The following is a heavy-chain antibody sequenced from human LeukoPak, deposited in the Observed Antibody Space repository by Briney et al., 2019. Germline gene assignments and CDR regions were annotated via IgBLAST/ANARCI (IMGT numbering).Heavy chain of an antibody. CDR2: IYYSGST. J-gene: IGHJ4*02. Sequence: SETLSLTCTVSGGSISNYYWSWIRQPPGKGLEWIGYIYYSGSTNYNPSLKSRVTISVDTSKNQYSLKLSSVTAADTAVYYGARGISIDSWGQGTLVTVPS. D-gene: IGHD2-2*01. V-gene: IGHV4-59*08. CDR3: ARGISIDS. CDR1: GGSISNYY.